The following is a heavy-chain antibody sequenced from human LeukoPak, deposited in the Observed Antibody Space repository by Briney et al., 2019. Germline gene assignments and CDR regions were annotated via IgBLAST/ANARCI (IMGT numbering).Heavy chain of an antibody. Sequence: GGSLRLSCAASGFTFSTYWMSWVRQAPGKGLEWVAFIRYDGSNKYYADSVKGRFTTSRDNSKNTLYLQMNSLRAEDTAVYYCADTRDGYNYDAFDIWGQGTMVTVSS. V-gene: IGHV3-30*02. CDR2: IRYDGSNK. CDR3: ADTRDGYNYDAFDI. D-gene: IGHD5-24*01. J-gene: IGHJ3*02. CDR1: GFTFSTYW.